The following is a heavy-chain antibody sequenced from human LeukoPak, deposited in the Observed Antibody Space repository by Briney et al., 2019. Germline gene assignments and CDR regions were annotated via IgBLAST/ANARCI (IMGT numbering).Heavy chain of an antibody. Sequence: PGGSLRLFCAASGFTVSSNYMSCVRKAPGKAMVWVSVIYSGGSTYYADSVKGRFTISRDNSKNTLYLQMNSLRAEDTAVYYCARDRENWRGLWFGELGHWGQGTLVTVSS. CDR1: GFTVSSNY. D-gene: IGHD3-10*01. J-gene: IGHJ4*02. CDR2: IYSGGST. CDR3: ARDRENWRGLWFGELGH. V-gene: IGHV3-66*01.